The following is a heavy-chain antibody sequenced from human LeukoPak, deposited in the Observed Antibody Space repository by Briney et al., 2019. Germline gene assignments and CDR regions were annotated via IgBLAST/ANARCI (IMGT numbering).Heavy chain of an antibody. CDR2: TYYRSTWYN. Sequence: SQTLSLTCAISGDSVSSNSVTWNWIRQSPSRGLEWLGRTYYRSTWYNDYAVSVRGRITVNPGTSKNQFSLHLNSVTLEDTAVYYCARRLTQYDCFDPWGQGILVTVSS. V-gene: IGHV6-1*01. J-gene: IGHJ5*02. CDR1: GDSVSSNSVT. D-gene: IGHD2-2*01. CDR3: ARRLTQYDCFDP.